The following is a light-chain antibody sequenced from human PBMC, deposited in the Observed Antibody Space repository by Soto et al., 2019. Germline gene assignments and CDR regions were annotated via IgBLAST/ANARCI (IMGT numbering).Light chain of an antibody. CDR1: QSVTSSS. J-gene: IGKJ4*01. V-gene: IGKV3-20*01. CDR2: GAS. Sequence: EIVLTQSPGTLSLSPGERATLSCRASQSVTSSSLAWYQQKPGQAPRLLVYGASRRATGIPDRFSGSGYGTDFTLTISRLEPQDFAMYYCHQYGSSPLTFGGGTKVEIK. CDR3: HQYGSSPLT.